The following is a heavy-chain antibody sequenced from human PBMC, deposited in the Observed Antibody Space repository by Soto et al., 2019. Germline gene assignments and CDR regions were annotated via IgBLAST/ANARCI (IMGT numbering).Heavy chain of an antibody. CDR2: IYYSGST. Sequence: PPETLSLTCTVSGASISSGGYYWSWIRQNPGKGLEWIGYIYYSGSTYYNPSLKSRVTISVDTSKNQFCLKLSSVTAADTAVYYCARDAPPGSPDYYYGMDVWGQGATVTVSS. V-gene: IGHV4-31*03. J-gene: IGHJ6*02. D-gene: IGHD2-15*01. CDR1: GASISSGGYY. CDR3: ARDAPPGSPDYYYGMDV.